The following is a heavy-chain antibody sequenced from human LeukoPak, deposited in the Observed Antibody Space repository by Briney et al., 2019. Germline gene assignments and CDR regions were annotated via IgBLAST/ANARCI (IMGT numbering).Heavy chain of an antibody. CDR3: ARDGSKINWNDAFDI. D-gene: IGHD1-20*01. CDR2: ISYDGSNK. J-gene: IGHJ3*02. CDR1: GFTFSSYW. Sequence: PGGSLRLSCAASGFTFSSYWMSWVRQAPGKGLEWVAVISYDGSNKYYADSVKGRFTISRDNSKNTLYLQMNSLRAEDTAVYYCARDGSKINWNDAFDIWGQGTMVTVSS. V-gene: IGHV3-30*03.